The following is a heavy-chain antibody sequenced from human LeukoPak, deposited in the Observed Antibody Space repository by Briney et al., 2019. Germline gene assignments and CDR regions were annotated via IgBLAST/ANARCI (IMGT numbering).Heavy chain of an antibody. Sequence: GSLSLSCSASGFTFSSYAMSWVRQAPGKGLEWVSAISGSGGSTYYADSVKGRFTISRDNSKNTLYLQMDSLRAEDTAVYYCAKGPSSGWYGYWGQGTLVTVSS. CDR1: GFTFSSYA. V-gene: IGHV3-23*01. D-gene: IGHD6-19*01. J-gene: IGHJ4*02. CDR2: ISGSGGST. CDR3: AKGPSSGWYGY.